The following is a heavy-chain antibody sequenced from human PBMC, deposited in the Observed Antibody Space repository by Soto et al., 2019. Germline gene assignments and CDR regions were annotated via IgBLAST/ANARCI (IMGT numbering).Heavy chain of an antibody. CDR3: AKVLPESYYDFWSGYDTDPYYMDV. D-gene: IGHD3-3*01. CDR2: ISGSGGST. Sequence: RISQNQGKGLEWVSAISGSGGSTYYADSVKGRFTISRDNSKNTLYLQMNSLRAEDTAVYYCAKVLPESYYDFWSGYDTDPYYMDVWGKGTTVSVS. V-gene: IGHV3-23*01. J-gene: IGHJ6*03.